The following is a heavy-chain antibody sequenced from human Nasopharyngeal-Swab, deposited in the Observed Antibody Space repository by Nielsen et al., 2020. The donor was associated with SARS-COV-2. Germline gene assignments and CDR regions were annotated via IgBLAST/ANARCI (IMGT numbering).Heavy chain of an antibody. V-gene: IGHV3-21*01. D-gene: IGHD3-22*01. CDR3: ARTRYYDSSGYYPDY. Sequence: GESLKISCAASGFTFSSYSMNWVRQAPGKGLEWVSSISSRSGYMYYADSVEGRFTISRDNAKNSLYLQMHSLRAEDTAVYYCARTRYYDSSGYYPDYWGQGTLVTVSS. J-gene: IGHJ4*02. CDR1: GFTFSSYS. CDR2: ISSRSGYM.